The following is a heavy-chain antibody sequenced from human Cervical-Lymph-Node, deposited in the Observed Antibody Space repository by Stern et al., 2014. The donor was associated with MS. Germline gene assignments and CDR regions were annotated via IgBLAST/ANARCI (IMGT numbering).Heavy chain of an antibody. J-gene: IGHJ3*02. D-gene: IGHD6-19*01. Sequence: QVQLQESGPGLVKPSETLSLTCTVSGGSISRYYWSWLRQSPGKGLEWIGYVYYSGSTDYRPSLKSRVTISVDTSNNLVSLKLSSVTTADTAVYYCARRHHFHNSGWYGYAFDIWGQGTMVVVSS. CDR3: ARRHHFHNSGWYGYAFDI. V-gene: IGHV4-59*01. CDR1: GGSISRYY. CDR2: VYYSGST.